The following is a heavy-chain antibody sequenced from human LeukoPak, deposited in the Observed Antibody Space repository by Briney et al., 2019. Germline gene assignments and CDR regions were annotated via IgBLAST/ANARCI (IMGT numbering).Heavy chain of an antibody. V-gene: IGHV3-48*03. Sequence: PGGSLRLSCAASGFTFSSYQTNWVRQAPGKGLEWISYISSSGSTIYYADSVKGRFTISRDNAKNSLYLQMNSLRAEDTAVYYCAHYGDYGFDYWGQGTLVTVSS. CDR1: GFTFSSYQ. D-gene: IGHD4-17*01. CDR3: AHYGDYGFDY. CDR2: ISSSGSTI. J-gene: IGHJ4*02.